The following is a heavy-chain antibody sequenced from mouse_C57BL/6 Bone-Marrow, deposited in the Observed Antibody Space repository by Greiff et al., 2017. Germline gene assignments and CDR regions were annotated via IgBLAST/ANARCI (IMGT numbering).Heavy chain of an antibody. CDR1: GFSLSTSGMG. Sequence: QVTLKECGPGILQSSQTLSLTCSFSGFSLSTSGMGVSWIRQPSGKGLEWLAHIYWDDDKRYNPSLKSRLTISKDTSRNQVFLKITSVDTADTATYYCARRAPMGSPYWYFDVWGTGTTVTVSS. CDR3: ARRAPMGSPYWYFDV. V-gene: IGHV8-12*01. J-gene: IGHJ1*03. CDR2: IYWDDDK. D-gene: IGHD2-3*01.